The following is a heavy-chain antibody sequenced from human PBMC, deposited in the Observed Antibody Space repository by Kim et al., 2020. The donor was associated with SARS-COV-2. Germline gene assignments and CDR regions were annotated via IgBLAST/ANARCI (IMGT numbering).Heavy chain of an antibody. CDR3: ARPRKRGVIDY. V-gene: IGHV4-39*01. D-gene: IGHD3-10*01. CDR1: GGSISSSSYY. CDR2: IYYSGST. Sequence: SETLSLTCTVSGGSISSSSYYWGWIRQPPGKGLEWIGSIYYSGSTYYNPSLKSRVTISVDTSKNQFSLKLSSVTAADTAVYYCARPRKRGVIDYWGQEPLVTVSS. J-gene: IGHJ4*02.